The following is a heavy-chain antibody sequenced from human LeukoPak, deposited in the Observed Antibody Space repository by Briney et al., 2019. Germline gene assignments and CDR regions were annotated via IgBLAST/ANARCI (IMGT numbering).Heavy chain of an antibody. V-gene: IGHV4-59*01. J-gene: IGHJ4*02. CDR1: GGSISSYY. CDR3: ARDAKGSFGFGFDH. CDR2: IYYTGSS. D-gene: IGHD5-18*01. Sequence: SETLSLTCSVSGGSISSYYWSWIRQPPGKGLDWIGYIYYTGSSNYNPSLKSRVAMSVDTSTNQFSLRLSSVTAADTAVYYCARDAKGSFGFGFDHWGQGMLVTVSS.